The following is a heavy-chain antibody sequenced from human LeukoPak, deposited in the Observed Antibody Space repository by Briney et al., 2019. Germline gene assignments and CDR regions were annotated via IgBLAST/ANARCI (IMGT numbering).Heavy chain of an antibody. V-gene: IGHV3-30*18. D-gene: IGHD3-10*01. J-gene: IGHJ4*02. CDR3: AKEGVWFGELPYFDY. CDR2: ISYDGSNK. CDR1: GFTFSSYG. Sequence: PGGSLRLSCAASGFTFSSYGMHWVRQAPGKGLEWVAVISYDGSNKYYADSVKGRFTISRDNSKSTLYLQMNSLRAEDTAVYYCAKEGVWFGELPYFDYWGQGTLVTVSS.